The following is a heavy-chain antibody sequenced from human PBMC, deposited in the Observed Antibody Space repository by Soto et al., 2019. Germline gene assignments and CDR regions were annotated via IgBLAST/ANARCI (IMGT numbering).Heavy chain of an antibody. D-gene: IGHD1-26*01. J-gene: IGHJ6*02. CDR2: IYYSGST. V-gene: IGHV4-31*03. Sequence: SETLSLTCTVSGGSISSGGYYWSWIRQHPGKGLEWIGYIYYSGSTYYNPSLKSRVTISVDTSKNQFSLKLSSVTAADTAVYYCARDQDSGSYLGNYYYGMDVWGQGTTVTVSS. CDR1: GGSISSGGYY. CDR3: ARDQDSGSYLGNYYYGMDV.